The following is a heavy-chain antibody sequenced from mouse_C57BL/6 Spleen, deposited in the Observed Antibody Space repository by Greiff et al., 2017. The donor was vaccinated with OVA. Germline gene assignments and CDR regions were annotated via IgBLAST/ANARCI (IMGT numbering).Heavy chain of an antibody. D-gene: IGHD1-1*01. CDR1: GYTFTSYW. CDR2: IDPSDSYT. V-gene: IGHV1-69*01. CDR3: ARSPGSSYEGFAY. J-gene: IGHJ3*01. Sequence: VQLQQPGAELVMPGASVKLSCKASGYTFTSYWMHWVKQRPGQGLEWIGEIDPSDSYTNYNQKFKGKSTLTVDKSSSTAYMQLSSLTSEDAAVYYCARSPGSSYEGFAYWGQGTLVTVSA.